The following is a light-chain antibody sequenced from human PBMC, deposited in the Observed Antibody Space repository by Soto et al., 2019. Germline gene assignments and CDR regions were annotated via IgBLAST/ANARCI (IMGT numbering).Light chain of an antibody. CDR3: QQYGSSPWT. CDR1: QSVSSFY. CDR2: GAS. V-gene: IGKV3-20*01. Sequence: IGLTHSPGTLSLSPGERATLSCRARQSVSSFYLAWYQQKPYQPPRLLIYGASSRATGIPDRFSGRGSGTDFTLPISRLEAEDVAVYYCQQYGSSPWTFGQGTKVEIK. J-gene: IGKJ1*01.